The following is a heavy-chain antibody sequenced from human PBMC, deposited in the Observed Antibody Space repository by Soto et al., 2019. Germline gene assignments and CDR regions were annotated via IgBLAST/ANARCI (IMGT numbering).Heavy chain of an antibody. J-gene: IGHJ4*02. CDR3: ARDGDILATVPHFDY. CDR2: IWYDGSNK. V-gene: IGHV3-33*01. D-gene: IGHD5-12*01. Sequence: QVQLVESGGGVVQPGRSLRLSCAASGFTFSSYGMHWVRQAPGKGLEWVAVIWYDGSNKYYADSVKGRFTISRDNSKNTLYLQMNSLRAEDTAVYYCARDGDILATVPHFDYWGQGTLVTVSS. CDR1: GFTFSSYG.